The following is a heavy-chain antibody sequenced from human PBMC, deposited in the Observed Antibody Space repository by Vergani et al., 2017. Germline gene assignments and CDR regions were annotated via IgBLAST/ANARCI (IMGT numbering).Heavy chain of an antibody. Sequence: EVQLVESGGGLVKRGGSLRLSCVASGFTFGSYSMNWVRQAPGKGLEWVSFISSSSSYRYYADSVKGRFTISRDNGEYSLLLQMNSLRPEDTAVYYCASGVPGYQLATQYFQHWGQGTLVTVSS. V-gene: IGHV3-21*01. D-gene: IGHD2-2*01. J-gene: IGHJ1*01. CDR1: GFTFGSYS. CDR2: ISSSSSYR. CDR3: ASGVPGYQLATQYFQH.